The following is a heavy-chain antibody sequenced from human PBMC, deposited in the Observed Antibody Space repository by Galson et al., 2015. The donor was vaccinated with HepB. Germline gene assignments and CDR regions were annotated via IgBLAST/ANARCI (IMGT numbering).Heavy chain of an antibody. Sequence: SLRLSCAASGFTFTRHGMHWVRQAPGKGLEWVAVIWYDGNNEYYAESVKGRFTISRDNSKNTLYLQMNSLRAEDTAVYYCARDLSGGGLDYWGQGTLVTVSS. CDR2: IWYDGNNE. V-gene: IGHV3-33*01. D-gene: IGHD1-26*01. CDR1: GFTFTRHG. J-gene: IGHJ4*02. CDR3: ARDLSGGGLDY.